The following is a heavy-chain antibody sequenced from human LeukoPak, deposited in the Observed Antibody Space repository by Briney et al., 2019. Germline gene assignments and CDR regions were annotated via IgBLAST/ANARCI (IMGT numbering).Heavy chain of an antibody. CDR3: AKSAVGATLGDY. D-gene: IGHD1-26*01. J-gene: IGHJ4*02. V-gene: IGHV3-30*02. CDR1: GFTCSSYG. CDR2: IRYDGSNK. Sequence: GGSLRLXCAASGFTCSSYGMHWVRQAPGKGLEWVAFIRYDGSNKYYADSVKGRFTISRDNSRDTLYLQMISLRAEDTAVYYCAKSAVGATLGDYWGQGTPVTVSS.